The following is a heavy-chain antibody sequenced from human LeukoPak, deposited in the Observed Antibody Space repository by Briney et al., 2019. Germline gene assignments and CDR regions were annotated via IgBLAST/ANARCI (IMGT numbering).Heavy chain of an antibody. CDR3: ARVRISSSWYEDNWFDP. CDR1: GGSISSGGYC. D-gene: IGHD6-13*01. J-gene: IGHJ5*02. V-gene: IGHV4-61*08. Sequence: SETLSLTCTVSGGSISSGGYCWSWIRQHPGKGLEWIGYIYTSGSTNYNPSLKSRVTISVDTSKNQISLKLRSVTAADTAVYYCARVRISSSWYEDNWFDPWGQGTLVTVSS. CDR2: IYTSGST.